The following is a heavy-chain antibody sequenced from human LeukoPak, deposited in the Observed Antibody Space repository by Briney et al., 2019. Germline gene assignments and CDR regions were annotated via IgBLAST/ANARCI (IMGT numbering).Heavy chain of an antibody. Sequence: GGSLRVYCAASGFTFSSYAMSWVRQAPGKGLEWVSAISGSGGSTYYADSVKGRFTISRDNSKNTLYLQMNSLRAEDTAVYYCANRIDPYCAGDCYSSHYWGQGTPVTVSS. J-gene: IGHJ4*02. CDR1: GFTFSSYA. D-gene: IGHD2-21*02. V-gene: IGHV3-23*01. CDR3: ANRIDPYCAGDCYSSHY. CDR2: ISGSGGST.